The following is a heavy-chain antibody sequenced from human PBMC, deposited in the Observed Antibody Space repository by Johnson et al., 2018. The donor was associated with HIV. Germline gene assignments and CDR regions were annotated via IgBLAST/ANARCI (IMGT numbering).Heavy chain of an antibody. CDR3: AAGFCPASSVLELGDNVRGLLGLRWAM. CDR1: GFTFDDYG. J-gene: IGHJ1*01. Sequence: EVQLVESGGGVVRPGGSLRLSCAASGFTFDDYGMSWVRQVPGKGLEWVSGINWNGGSTGYADSVKGRFTISRDNAKNSLYLQMNVLLCKRARFSSIAAGFCPASSVLELGDNVRGLLGLRWAMWG. V-gene: IGHV3-20*01. CDR2: INWNGGST. D-gene: IGHD6-13*01.